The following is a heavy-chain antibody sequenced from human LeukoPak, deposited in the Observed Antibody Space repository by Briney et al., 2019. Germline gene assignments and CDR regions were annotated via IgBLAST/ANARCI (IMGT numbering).Heavy chain of an antibody. CDR1: GGTFSSYA. Sequence: ASVKVSCKASGGTFSSYAISWVRQAPGQGLEWMGGIIPIFGTANYAQKFQGRVTITADESTSTAYMELSSLRSEDTAVYYCASVTMVRGVDEYFQHWGQGTLVTVSS. D-gene: IGHD3-10*01. CDR2: IIPIFGTA. V-gene: IGHV1-69*13. J-gene: IGHJ1*01. CDR3: ASVTMVRGVDEYFQH.